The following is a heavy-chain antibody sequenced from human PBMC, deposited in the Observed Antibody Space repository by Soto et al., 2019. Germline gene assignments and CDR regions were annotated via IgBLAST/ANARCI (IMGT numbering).Heavy chain of an antibody. CDR3: ARGAAAGTPPRKLYYYGMDV. CDR2: IWYDGSNK. CDR1: GFTFSSYG. J-gene: IGHJ6*02. D-gene: IGHD6-13*01. V-gene: IGHV3-33*01. Sequence: GGSLRLSCAASGFTFSSYGMHWVRQAPGKGLEWVAVIWYDGSNKYYADSVKGRFTISRDNSKNTLYLQMNSLRAEDTAVYYCARGAAAGTPPRKLYYYGMDVWGQGTTVTVSS.